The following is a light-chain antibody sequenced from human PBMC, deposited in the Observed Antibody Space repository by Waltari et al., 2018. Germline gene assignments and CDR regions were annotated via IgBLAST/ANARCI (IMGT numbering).Light chain of an antibody. CDR3: SSYTSSSSLA. CDR1: SNDVGGYSY. V-gene: IGLV2-14*01. CDR2: EVS. Sequence: QSALTQPASVSGSPGQSITISCTGSSNDVGGYSYVSWYQHHPDKAPKLIIYEVSHRPSGISSRFSGSKSGHTASLTISGLQPEDEADYSCSSYTSSSSLAFGGGTKVTVL. J-gene: IGLJ2*01.